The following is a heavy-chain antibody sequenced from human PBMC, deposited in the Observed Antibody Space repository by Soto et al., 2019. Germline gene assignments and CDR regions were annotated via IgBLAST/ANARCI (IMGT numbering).Heavy chain of an antibody. CDR3: ARGLQRSKSYYYYYMDV. CDR1: GDTFSNHS. J-gene: IGHJ6*03. V-gene: IGHV1-69*02. CDR2: VIPLLSIS. D-gene: IGHD1-1*01. Sequence: QVQLVQSGAEVKKPGSSVKVSCKASGDTFSNHSINWVRQAPGQGLEWMGRVIPLLSISNYAQKFQGRVTITADRSTSTAYMELSSLRSEDTPMYYCARGLQRSKSYYYYYMDVWGKGTTVTVSS.